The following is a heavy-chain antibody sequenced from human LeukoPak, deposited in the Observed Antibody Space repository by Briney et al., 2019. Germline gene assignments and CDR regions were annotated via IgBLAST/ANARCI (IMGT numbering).Heavy chain of an antibody. J-gene: IGHJ4*02. V-gene: IGHV1-18*01. CDR3: ARSPGITMIVVVITPFDY. CDR1: GYTFTSYG. D-gene: IGHD3-22*01. Sequence: ASVTVSCKASGYTFTSYGISWVRQAPGQGLEWMGWISAYNGNTNYAQELQGRVTMTTDTSTSTAYMELRSLRSDDTAVYYCARSPGITMIVVVITPFDYWGQGTLVTVSS. CDR2: ISAYNGNT.